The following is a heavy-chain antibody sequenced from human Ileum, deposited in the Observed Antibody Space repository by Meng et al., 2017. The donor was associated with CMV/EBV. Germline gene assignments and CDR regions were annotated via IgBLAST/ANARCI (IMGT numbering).Heavy chain of an antibody. J-gene: IGHJ4*02. CDR1: GYTFSGYW. CDR2: IKPSTGDT. V-gene: IGHV1-2*06. CDR3: TREGFDY. Sequence: SCKASGYTFSGYWVQWVRQAPGQGLEWMGQIKPSTGDTSYAQKFQGRVTVTRDTSISTVYMELNSLTSDDTAVYYCTREGFDYWGQGALVTVSS.